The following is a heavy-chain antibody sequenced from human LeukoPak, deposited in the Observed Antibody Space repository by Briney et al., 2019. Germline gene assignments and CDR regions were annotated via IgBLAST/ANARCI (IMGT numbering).Heavy chain of an antibody. CDR1: GYTFTSYY. CDR2: INPSGGST. CDR3: ARDRTSMGAFDI. V-gene: IGHV1-46*01. Sequence: ASAKVSCKASGYTFTSYYMHWVRQAPGQGLEWMGIINPSGGSTSYAQKFQGRVTMTRDTSTSTVYMELSSLRSEDTVVYYCARDRTSMGAFDIWGQGTMVTVSS. J-gene: IGHJ3*02.